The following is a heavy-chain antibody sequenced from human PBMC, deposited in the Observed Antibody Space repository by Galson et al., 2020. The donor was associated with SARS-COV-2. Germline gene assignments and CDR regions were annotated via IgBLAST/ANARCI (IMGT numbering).Heavy chain of an antibody. CDR2: IKSNTVGGTT. V-gene: IGHV3-15*01. Sequence: GGSLRLSCAASGFTFSHAWMTWVRQAAGKGLECVGRIKSNTVGGTTDYAAPVKGRFTISRDDSKNTVYLHMNNLKIEDTAVYYCTTDPDVVVTPAAKWFDPWGQGTLVTVSS. D-gene: IGHD2-2*01. CDR1: GFTFSHAW. CDR3: TTDPDVVVTPAAKWFDP. J-gene: IGHJ5*02.